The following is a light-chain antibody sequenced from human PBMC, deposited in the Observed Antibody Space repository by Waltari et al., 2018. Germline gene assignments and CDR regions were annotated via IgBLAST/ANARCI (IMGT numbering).Light chain of an antibody. J-gene: IGLJ2*01. CDR3: QYYDSSRSGSV. CDR1: SSNLGAVYA. CDR2: ENN. V-gene: IGLV1-40*01. Sequence: HSVLPQPPSVSEAPGPPVPISCTARSSNLGAVYAVHWYHQLPATAPKLLIYENNTRPSAGTDRCSGPKSGTSDSLAITGLQAADEADYYCQYYDSSRSGSVFGGGNKLTVL.